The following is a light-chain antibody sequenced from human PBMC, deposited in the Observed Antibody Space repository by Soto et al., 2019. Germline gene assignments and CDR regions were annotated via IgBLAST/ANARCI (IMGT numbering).Light chain of an antibody. CDR3: SSYATSSTVV. CDR2: EVT. J-gene: IGLJ1*01. V-gene: IGLV2-14*03. CDR1: GSDVGGYNF. Sequence: QSALTQPAAVFGAPGQAITISCTGTGSDVGGYNFVSWFQQLPGKAPKLMIYEVTSRPSGVSNRFSGSKSANTASLTISGLQPEDEAEYYCSSYATSSTVVFGTGTKGTVL.